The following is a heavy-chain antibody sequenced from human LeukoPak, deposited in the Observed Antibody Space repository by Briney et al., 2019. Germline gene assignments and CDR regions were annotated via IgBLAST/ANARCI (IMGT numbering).Heavy chain of an antibody. V-gene: IGHV4-59*08. CDR1: GGSISSYY. D-gene: IGHD3-16*01. CDR3: AGAGPYDYVWGSYNWFDP. CDR2: IYYSGST. J-gene: IGHJ5*02. Sequence: SETLSLTCTVSGGSISSYYWSWIRQPPGKGLEWIGYIYYSGSTNYNPSLKSRVTISVDTSKNQFSLKLSSVTAADTAVYYCAGAGPYDYVWGSYNWFDPWGQGTLVTVSS.